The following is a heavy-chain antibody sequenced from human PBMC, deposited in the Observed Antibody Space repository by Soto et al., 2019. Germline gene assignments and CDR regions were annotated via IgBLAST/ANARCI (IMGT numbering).Heavy chain of an antibody. Sequence: SETLSLTCTVSGGSISSHYWSWIRQPPGKGLEWIGYIYYSGSTNYNPSLKSRVTISVDTSKNQFSLKLTSVTAADTAVYYCARDPAPWGQGNLVTVSS. CDR3: ARDPAP. V-gene: IGHV4-59*11. J-gene: IGHJ5*02. CDR2: IYYSGST. CDR1: GGSISSHY.